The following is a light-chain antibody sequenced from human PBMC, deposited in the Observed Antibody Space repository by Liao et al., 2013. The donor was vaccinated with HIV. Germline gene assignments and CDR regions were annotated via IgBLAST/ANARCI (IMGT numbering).Light chain of an antibody. CDR3: QAWDSNTPYV. CDR2: YNS. V-gene: IGLV3-21*01. J-gene: IGLJ1*01. Sequence: SYVLTQPPSVSVAPGKTARITCGGNNIGSKSVHWFQQKPGQAPVLFIYYNSDRPSGIPERFSGSNSGNMATLTISRVEAGDEAEYICQAWDSNTPYVFG. CDR1: NIGSKS.